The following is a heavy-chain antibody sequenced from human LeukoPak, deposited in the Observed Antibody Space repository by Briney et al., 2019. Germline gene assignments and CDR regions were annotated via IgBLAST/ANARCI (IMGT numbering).Heavy chain of an antibody. Sequence: GGSLRLSCAASGFTFSIYAMSWVRQAPGKGLQWVSSITSRGGSTWYVDSVRGRFTITRDNSENTLYLQMHSLRAEDTAVYYCARDRPNYYGSDGHYYRRDGDYWGRGTLVSVSS. J-gene: IGHJ4*02. D-gene: IGHD3-22*01. CDR1: GFTFSIYA. CDR3: ARDRPNYYGSDGHYYRRDGDY. V-gene: IGHV3-23*01. CDR2: ITSRGGST.